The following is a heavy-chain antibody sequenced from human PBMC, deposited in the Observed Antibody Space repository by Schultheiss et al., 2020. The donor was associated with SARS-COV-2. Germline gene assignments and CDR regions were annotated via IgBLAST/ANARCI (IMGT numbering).Heavy chain of an antibody. CDR3: ARVGDIVVVPAASPAFDI. CDR2: IYTSGST. Sequence: SETLSLTCTVSGGSISSGGYYWSWIRQPAGKGLEWIGRIYTSGSTNYNPSLKSRVTISVDTSKNQFSLKLSSVTAADTAVYYCARVGDIVVVPAASPAFDIWGQGTMVTVSS. CDR1: GGSISSGGYY. V-gene: IGHV4-61*02. J-gene: IGHJ3*02. D-gene: IGHD2-2*01.